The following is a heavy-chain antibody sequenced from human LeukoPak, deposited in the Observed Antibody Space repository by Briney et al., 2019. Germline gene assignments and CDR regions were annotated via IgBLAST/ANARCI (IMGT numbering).Heavy chain of an antibody. Sequence: GASVKVSCKASGDTFSSYGIGWVRQAPGQGLEWMGRIIPIFATANYAQKFQGRVTITTDESTSTAYMELSSLRSEDTAVYYCARGQQLLVPYYFDYWGQGTLVTVSS. J-gene: IGHJ4*02. V-gene: IGHV1-69*05. CDR1: GDTFSSYG. D-gene: IGHD6-13*01. CDR2: IIPIFATA. CDR3: ARGQQLLVPYYFDY.